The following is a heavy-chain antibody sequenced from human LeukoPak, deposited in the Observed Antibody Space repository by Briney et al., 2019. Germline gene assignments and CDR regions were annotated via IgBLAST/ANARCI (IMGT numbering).Heavy chain of an antibody. D-gene: IGHD2-21*02. J-gene: IGHJ4*02. V-gene: IGHV3-21*01. Sequence: GGTLRLSCAASGFTFSNYGMSWVRQAPGKGLEWVSSISSSSSYIYYADSVKGRFTISRDNAKNSLYLQMNSLRAEDTAVYYCARAETSRFPHCVDYWGQGTLVTVSS. CDR3: ARAETSRFPHCVDY. CDR2: ISSSSSYI. CDR1: GFTFSNYG.